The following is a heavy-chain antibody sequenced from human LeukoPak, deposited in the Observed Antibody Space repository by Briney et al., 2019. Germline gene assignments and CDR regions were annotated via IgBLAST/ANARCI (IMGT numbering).Heavy chain of an antibody. CDR1: GGSISSSSYY. J-gene: IGHJ4*02. CDR2: IYYSGST. CDR3: ARHQLRSYGDYFDY. V-gene: IGHV4-39*01. Sequence: SETLSLTCTVSGGSISSSSYYWGWLRQPPGTGLEGVGSIYYSGSTYYNPSLKSRVTISVDTSKNQFSLKLSSVTAADTAVYYCARHQLRSYGDYFDYWGQGTLVTVSS. D-gene: IGHD2-2*01.